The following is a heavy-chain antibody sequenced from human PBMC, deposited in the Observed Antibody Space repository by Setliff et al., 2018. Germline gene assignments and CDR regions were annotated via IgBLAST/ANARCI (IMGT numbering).Heavy chain of an antibody. J-gene: IGHJ3*02. V-gene: IGHV4-39*07. Sequence: PSETLSLTCTVSGGSISSSSYYWGWIRQPPGKGLEWIGSIYYSGSTYYNPSLKSRVTISVDTSKNQLSLKLSSVTAADTAVYYCARDHYDYYDSRQAFDIWGQGTMVTVS. CDR3: ARDHYDYYDSRQAFDI. CDR1: GGSISSSSYY. CDR2: IYYSGST. D-gene: IGHD3-22*01.